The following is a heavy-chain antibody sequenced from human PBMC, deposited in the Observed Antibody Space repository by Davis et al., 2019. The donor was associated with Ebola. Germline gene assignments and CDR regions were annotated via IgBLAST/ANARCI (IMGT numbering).Heavy chain of an antibody. V-gene: IGHV3-53*01. CDR1: EFTVSSIS. CDR2: IYSGGNT. CDR3: AKGGSGWPSDYSYGMGV. Sequence: GESLKISCAASEFTVSSISMTWVRQAPGKGLEWVSPIYSGGNTFYADSVKGRFSTSRDSSKNTLYLQMNSLRVEDTAVYYCAKGGSGWPSDYSYGMGVWGKGTTVTVSS. D-gene: IGHD6-19*01. J-gene: IGHJ6*04.